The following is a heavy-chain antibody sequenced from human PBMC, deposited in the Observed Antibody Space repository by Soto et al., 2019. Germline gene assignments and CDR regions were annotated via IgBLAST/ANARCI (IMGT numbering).Heavy chain of an antibody. D-gene: IGHD2-8*01. V-gene: IGHV4-31*03. J-gene: IGHJ6*02. Sequence: SETLSLTCTVSGDSLSSGGYYCSWIRQLPGKGLEWIGFIYYSGSTFYNPSLRSRVTMSADASKNQISLKLSSVTAADTAVYYCAKTKTPHVRNGMDVWGQGTTVT. CDR1: GDSLSSGGYY. CDR2: IYYSGST. CDR3: AKTKTPHVRNGMDV.